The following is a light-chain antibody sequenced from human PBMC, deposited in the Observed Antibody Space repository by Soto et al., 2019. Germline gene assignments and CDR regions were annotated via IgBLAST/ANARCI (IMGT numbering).Light chain of an antibody. CDR2: EVS. CDR1: RSDVGGYNL. Sequence: QSVLTQPTSVSGSPGQSITISCTGTRSDVGGYNLVSWYQHHPRKAPKLVIYEVSERPSGVSYRFSGSKSGNTASLTISGLQAGDEADYYCCSYAGSVDHYVFGTGTKVPS. V-gene: IGLV2-23*02. CDR3: CSYAGSVDHYV. J-gene: IGLJ1*01.